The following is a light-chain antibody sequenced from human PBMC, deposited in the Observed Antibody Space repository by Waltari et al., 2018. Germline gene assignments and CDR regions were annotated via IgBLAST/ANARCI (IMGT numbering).Light chain of an antibody. CDR3: CSYAGSPYV. CDR1: SSDVGSYNL. J-gene: IGLJ1*01. CDR2: EGS. V-gene: IGLV2-23*01. Sequence: QSALTQPASVSGSPGQSITISCTGTSSDVGSYNLVSWYQQHPGKAPKLMIYEGSKRPSGVSNSFSGSKSGNTASLTISGLQAEDEADYYCCSYAGSPYVFGTGTKVTVL.